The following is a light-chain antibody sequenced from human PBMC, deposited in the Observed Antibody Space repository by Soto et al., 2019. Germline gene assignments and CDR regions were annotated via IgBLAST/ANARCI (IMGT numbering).Light chain of an antibody. CDR2: AAS. V-gene: IGKV1-39*01. Sequence: DIQMTQSPSSLSASVGDRVTITCRASQSISSYLNWYQQKPGKAPKRLIYAASSLQSGVPSRFSGGGSGTDFTLTISSLQPEDFATYYCQQSYSTMYTFGQGTKLEIK. CDR3: QQSYSTMYT. J-gene: IGKJ2*01. CDR1: QSISSY.